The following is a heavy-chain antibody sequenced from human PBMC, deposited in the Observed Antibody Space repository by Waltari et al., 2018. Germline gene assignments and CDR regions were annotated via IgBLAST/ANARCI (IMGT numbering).Heavy chain of an antibody. CDR2: INPNSGGP. D-gene: IGHD2-2*01. CDR1: GYTFTGYY. CDR3: ARDLQEVGFDIVVVPAARGGGY. J-gene: IGHJ4*02. V-gene: IGHV1-2*02. Sequence: QVQLVQSGAEVKKPGASVKVSCKASGYTFTGYYMHWVRQAPGQGLEWMGWINPNSGGPNYAQKFQGRVTRTRDTAISTAYMELSRLGSDDTAVYYCARDLQEVGFDIVVVPAARGGGYWGQGTLVTVSS.